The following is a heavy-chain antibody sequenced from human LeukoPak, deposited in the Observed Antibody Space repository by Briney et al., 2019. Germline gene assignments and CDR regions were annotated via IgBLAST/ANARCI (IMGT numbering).Heavy chain of an antibody. CDR3: AREWSAFDI. CDR1: GCTCSSYS. D-gene: IGHD2-15*01. V-gene: IGHV3-33*01. CDR2: TWQDGNK. Sequence: GGSLRLSCAVSGCTCSSYSMHWVRQAPGKGLEWVTVTWQDGNKAYADSVKGRFTISRDTSKNTLFLQMNSLRVEDTAMYFCAREWSAFDIWGQGTMVTVSS. J-gene: IGHJ3*02.